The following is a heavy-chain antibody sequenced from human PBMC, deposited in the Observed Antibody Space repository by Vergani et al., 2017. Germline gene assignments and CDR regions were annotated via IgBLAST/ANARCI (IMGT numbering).Heavy chain of an antibody. V-gene: IGHV3-30*02. CDR1: GFTFSSYG. CDR2: IRYDGSNK. CDR3: ANTIRSWIRFDY. D-gene: IGHD5-18*01. J-gene: IGHJ4*02. Sequence: QVQLVESGGGVVQPGGSLRLSCAASGFTFSSYGMHWVRQAPGKGLEWVAFIRYDGSNKYYADSVKGRFTISRDNSKNTLYLQMNSLRAEDTAVYYCANTIRSWIRFDYWGQGTLVTVSS.